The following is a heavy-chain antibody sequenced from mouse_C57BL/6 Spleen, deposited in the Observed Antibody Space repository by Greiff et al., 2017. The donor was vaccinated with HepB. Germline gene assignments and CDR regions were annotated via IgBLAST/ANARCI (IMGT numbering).Heavy chain of an antibody. V-gene: IGHV1-53*01. Sequence: QVQLKESGTELVKPGASVKLSCKASGYTFTSYWMHWVKQRPGQGLEWIGNINPSNGGTNYNEKFKSKATLTVDKSSSTAYMQLSSLTSEDSAVYYCARVYDYDGAWFAYWGQGTLVTVSA. D-gene: IGHD2-4*01. CDR1: GYTFTSYW. J-gene: IGHJ3*01. CDR2: INPSNGGT. CDR3: ARVYDYDGAWFAY.